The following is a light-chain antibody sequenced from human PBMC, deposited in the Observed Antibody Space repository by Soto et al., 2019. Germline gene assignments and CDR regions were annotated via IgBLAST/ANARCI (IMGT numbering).Light chain of an antibody. CDR1: QSVSSY. Sequence: EIVMTQSPATLSVSPGERATLSCRASQSVSSYLACYHQKPGQAPRLLIYGASTRATGIPARFSGSGSGTEFTLTINSLQSEDFAVYYCQVFDGSLWTFGQGTKVDIK. J-gene: IGKJ1*01. CDR3: QVFDGSLWT. V-gene: IGKV3-15*01. CDR2: GAS.